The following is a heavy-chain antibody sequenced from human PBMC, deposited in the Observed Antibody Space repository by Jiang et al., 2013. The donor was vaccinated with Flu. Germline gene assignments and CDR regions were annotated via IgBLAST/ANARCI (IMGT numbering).Heavy chain of an antibody. CDR3: ARRGIILRFLEWTRDNYYFDY. CDR2: IYYSGST. CDR1: GGSISSSSYY. J-gene: IGHJ4*02. Sequence: GPGLVKPSETLSLTCTVSGGSISSSSYYWGWIRQPPGKGLEWIGSIYYSGSTYYNPSLKSRVTISVDTSKNQFSLKLSSVTAADTAVYYCARRGIILRFLEWTRDNYYFDYWGQGTLVTV. V-gene: IGHV4-39*01. D-gene: IGHD3-3*01.